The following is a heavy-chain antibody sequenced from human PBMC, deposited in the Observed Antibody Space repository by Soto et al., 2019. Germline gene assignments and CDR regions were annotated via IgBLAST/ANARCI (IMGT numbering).Heavy chain of an antibody. V-gene: IGHV3-21*06. CDR1: GFTFTRYS. CDR3: ARESEDLTSNFGY. CDR2: ISSTTNYI. Sequence: RLSCAASGFTFTRYSMNWVRQAPGKGLEWVSSISSTTNYIYYGDSMKGRFTISRDNAKNSLYLEMNSLRAEDTAVYYCARESEDLTSNFGYWGQGTLVTVSS. J-gene: IGHJ4*02.